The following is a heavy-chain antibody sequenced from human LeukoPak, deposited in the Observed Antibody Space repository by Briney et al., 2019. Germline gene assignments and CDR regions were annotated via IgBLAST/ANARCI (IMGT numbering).Heavy chain of an antibody. CDR1: SGXX. V-gene: IGHV4-34*01. CDR3: ARGRGRWLQLEPFDC. J-gene: IGHJ4*02. Sequence: SGXXWSWIRQPXGKGLEWIGEINHSGSTNYNPSLKSRVTISVDTSKNQFSLKLSSVTAADTAVYYCARGRGRWLQLEPFDCWGQGTLVTVSS. D-gene: IGHD5-24*01. CDR2: INHSGST.